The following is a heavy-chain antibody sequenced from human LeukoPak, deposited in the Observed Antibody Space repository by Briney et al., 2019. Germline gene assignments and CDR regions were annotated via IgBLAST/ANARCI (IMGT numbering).Heavy chain of an antibody. D-gene: IGHD6-19*01. CDR3: ARVHVRGSSSGWYEPPHYYYMDV. V-gene: IGHV1-69*05. Sequence: SVKVSCKTSGYTFTSYGISWVRQAPGQGLEWMGGIIPIFGTANYAQKFQGRVTITTDESTSTAYMELSSLRSEDTAVYYCARVHVRGSSSGWYEPPHYYYMDVWGKGTTVTVSS. CDR2: IIPIFGTA. J-gene: IGHJ6*03. CDR1: GYTFTSYG.